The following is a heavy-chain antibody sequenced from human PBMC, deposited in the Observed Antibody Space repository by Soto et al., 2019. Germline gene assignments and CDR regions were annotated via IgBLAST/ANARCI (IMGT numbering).Heavy chain of an antibody. CDR1: GYNFTRYG. CDR2: ISGYNGKT. J-gene: IGHJ6*02. CDR3: ARPDYSYYYALDV. Sequence: QVQLEQSGGEVKKPGASVKVSCKASGYNFTRYGISWVRQAPGQGLEWMGWISGYNGKTKYSEKMQGRVTLTTDTSTSRAYMELRSLISDDTAVYYCARPDYSYYYALDVWGQGTTVTVSS. V-gene: IGHV1-18*01.